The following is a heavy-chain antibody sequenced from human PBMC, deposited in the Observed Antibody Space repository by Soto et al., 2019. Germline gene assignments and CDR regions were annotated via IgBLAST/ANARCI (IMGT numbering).Heavy chain of an antibody. CDR1: GGSISSGGYY. CDR2: IYYSGST. V-gene: IGHV4-31*03. J-gene: IGHJ4*02. Sequence: QVQLQESGPGLVKPSQTLSLTCTVSGGSISSGGYYWSWIRQHPGKGLEWMGYIYYSGSTYYNPSLKSRVTITVDTSNNQFSLKLSSVTAADTAVDYCARAQYYDFCFDYWGQGTLVTVSS. CDR3: ARAQYYDFCFDY. D-gene: IGHD3-3*01.